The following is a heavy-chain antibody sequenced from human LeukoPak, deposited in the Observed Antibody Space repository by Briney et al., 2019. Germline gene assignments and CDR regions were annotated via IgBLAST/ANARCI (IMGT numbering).Heavy chain of an antibody. CDR2: IYYSGST. V-gene: IGHV4-61*01. CDR3: ASTYSSSWTLDY. J-gene: IGHJ4*02. CDR1: GGSVSSGSYY. D-gene: IGHD6-13*01. Sequence: SETLSLTCTVSGGSVSSGSYYWSWIRQPPGKGLEWIGYIYYSGSTYYNPSLKSRVTISVDTSKNQFSLKLSSVTAADTAVYYCASTYSSSWTLDYWGQGTLVTVSS.